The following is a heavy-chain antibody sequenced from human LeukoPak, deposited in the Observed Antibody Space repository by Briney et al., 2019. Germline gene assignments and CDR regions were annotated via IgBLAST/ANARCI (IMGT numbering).Heavy chain of an antibody. Sequence: KASETLSLTCAVSGYSISSGYYWGWIRQPPGKGLEWIGSIYHSGSTYYNPSLKSRVTISVDTSKNQFSLKLSSVTAADTAVYYCARHEGGLYSNYPDVWGKGTTVTVSS. CDR2: IYHSGST. V-gene: IGHV4-38-2*01. CDR1: GYSISSGYY. CDR3: ARHEGGLYSNYPDV. D-gene: IGHD4-11*01. J-gene: IGHJ6*03.